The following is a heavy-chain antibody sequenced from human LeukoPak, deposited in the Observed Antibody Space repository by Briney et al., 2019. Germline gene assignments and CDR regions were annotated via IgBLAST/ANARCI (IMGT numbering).Heavy chain of an antibody. Sequence: SETLSLTCAVYGGSFSGYYWSWIRQPPGKGLEWIGEINHSGSTNYNPSLKSRVTISVDTSKNQFSLKLSSVTAADTAVYYCARAGHTSFGVVIPFDYWGQGTLVTVSS. J-gene: IGHJ4*02. V-gene: IGHV4-34*01. CDR1: GGSFSGYY. CDR3: ARAGHTSFGVVIPFDY. CDR2: INHSGST. D-gene: IGHD3-3*01.